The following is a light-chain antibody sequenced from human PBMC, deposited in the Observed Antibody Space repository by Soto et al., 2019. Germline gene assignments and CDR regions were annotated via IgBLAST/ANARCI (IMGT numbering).Light chain of an antibody. V-gene: IGLV2-11*01. CDR3: CSYGGSYTLL. CDR1: SSDVGGYHY. CDR2: DIS. J-gene: IGLJ2*01. Sequence: QSALTQPRSVSGSPGQSVAISCAGTSSDVGGYHYVSWFQQHPGKAPKLMIFDISKRPSGVPDRFSGSKSGNTASLTISGLQAEDEADYYCCSYGGSYTLLFGGGTKLTVL.